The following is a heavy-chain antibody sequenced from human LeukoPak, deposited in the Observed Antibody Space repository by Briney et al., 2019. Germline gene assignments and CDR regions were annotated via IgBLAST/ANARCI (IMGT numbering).Heavy chain of an antibody. D-gene: IGHD4-23*01. J-gene: IGHJ4*02. V-gene: IGHV3-23*01. CDR1: GFTFSNYA. CDR2: ISGSGGST. Sequence: GGSLRLSCAASGFTFSNYAMSWVRQAPGKGLEWVSAISGSGGSTYYADSVKGRFTISRDNSKNTLYLQMNSLRAEDTAVYYCAKVLSTTVVTPLFYWGQGTLVTVSS. CDR3: AKVLSTTVVTPLFY.